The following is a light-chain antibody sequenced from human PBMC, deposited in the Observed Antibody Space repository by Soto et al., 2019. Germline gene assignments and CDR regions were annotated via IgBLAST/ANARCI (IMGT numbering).Light chain of an antibody. Sequence: GDRVTITCRATESIRTWLAWYQQKPGKAPKLLIYAASTLESGVPSRFSGSGSATEFTLTISSLQSDDFATYYCQQYCSHSTFGQGTKVEIK. V-gene: IGKV1-5*03. J-gene: IGKJ1*01. CDR2: AAS. CDR3: QQYCSHST. CDR1: ESIRTW.